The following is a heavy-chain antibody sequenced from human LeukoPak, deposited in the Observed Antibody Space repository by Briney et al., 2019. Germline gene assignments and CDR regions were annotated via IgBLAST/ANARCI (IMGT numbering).Heavy chain of an antibody. CDR2: INHSGST. CDR3: ATGGMTIFGVVIGRAFDY. J-gene: IGHJ4*02. CDR1: GGSFSGYY. Sequence: SETLSLTCAVYGGSFSGYYWSWIRQPPGKGLEWIGEINHSGSTNYNPSLKSRVTISVDTSKNQFSLKLSSVTAADTAVYYCATGGMTIFGVVIGRAFDYWGQGTLVTVSS. V-gene: IGHV4-34*01. D-gene: IGHD3-3*01.